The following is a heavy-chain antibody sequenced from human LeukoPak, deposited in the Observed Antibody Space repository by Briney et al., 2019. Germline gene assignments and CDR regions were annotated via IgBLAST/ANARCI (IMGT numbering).Heavy chain of an antibody. CDR1: GFPFSDLY. CDR2: TRNKVNSYVT. CDR3: ARVGAGYQIDY. Sequence: PGGSLTLSCAASGFPFSDLYMEWLRSAPGEGREGVGHTRNKVNSYVTEYAASVKGRFTISRDDSKNSLYLQMNSLKTEDTAVYYCARVGAGYQIDYWGQGTLLTVSS. V-gene: IGHV3-72*01. J-gene: IGHJ4*02. D-gene: IGHD3-9*01.